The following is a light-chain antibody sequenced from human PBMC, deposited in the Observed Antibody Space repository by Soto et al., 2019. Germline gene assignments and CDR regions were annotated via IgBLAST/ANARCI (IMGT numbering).Light chain of an antibody. J-gene: IGLJ2*01. V-gene: IGLV1-44*01. CDR3: AGWDGSLSGVV. CDR1: SSNLGRNT. Sequence: QSVLTQPPSASGTPGQRVTISCSGSSSNLGRNTANWYQQLPGTAPKLLIYNNNERPSGVPDRFSGSKSGTSASLAISGLQSEDEADYYCAGWDGSLSGVVFGGGTKLTVL. CDR2: NNN.